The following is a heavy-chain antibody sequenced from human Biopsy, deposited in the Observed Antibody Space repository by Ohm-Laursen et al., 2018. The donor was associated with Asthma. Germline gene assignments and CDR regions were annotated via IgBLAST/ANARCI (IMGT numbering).Heavy chain of an antibody. CDR1: GYTFIGYH. V-gene: IGHV1-2*06. CDR2: INPNSGGT. CDR3: TRWSLRVRDTPNDY. D-gene: IGHD3-16*01. Sequence: ASVKVSCKTSGYTFIGYHIHWVRQAPGQGLEWMGRINPNSGGTNYAQKFQGRVTMASDTSISTAHMELSSLRSEDTAVYYCTRWSLRVRDTPNDYWGQGTLVTVSS. J-gene: IGHJ4*02.